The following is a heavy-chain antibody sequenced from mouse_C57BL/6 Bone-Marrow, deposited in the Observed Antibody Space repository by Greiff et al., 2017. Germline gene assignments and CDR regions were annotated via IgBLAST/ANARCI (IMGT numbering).Heavy chain of an antibody. D-gene: IGHD1-1*01. J-gene: IGHJ3*01. CDR3: ARQMSYYVSWFAD. CDR2: ISSGGSCT. V-gene: IGHV5-6*01. Sequence: VQLVESGGDLVKPGGSLKLSCAASGFTFSSYGMSWVRQTPDKRLEWVATISSGGSCTYYPDSVKGRFTISRDHAKNTLYLQMSSLKSEDTAMYYCARQMSYYVSWFADWGTGTLVTVSA. CDR1: GFTFSSYG.